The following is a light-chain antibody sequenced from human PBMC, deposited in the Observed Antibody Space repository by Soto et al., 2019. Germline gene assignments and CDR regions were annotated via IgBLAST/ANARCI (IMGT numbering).Light chain of an antibody. CDR2: EVT. CDR3: TSYVGNDTWV. Sequence: QSALTQPPSASGSPGQSVTISCTGTSSDVGAYNYVSWYQQYPGKAPKLMIYEVTKRPSGVPDRFSGSKPGNTASLTVSGLQVEDEADYYCTSYVGNDTWVFGGGTKLTVL. V-gene: IGLV2-8*01. CDR1: SSDVGAYNY. J-gene: IGLJ3*02.